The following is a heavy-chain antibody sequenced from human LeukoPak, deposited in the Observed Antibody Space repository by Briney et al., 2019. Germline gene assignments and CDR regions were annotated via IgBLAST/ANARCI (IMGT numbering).Heavy chain of an antibody. V-gene: IGHV4-30-4*07. CDR1: GGSISSGGYS. CDR3: ARDCDYSYAFDI. J-gene: IGHJ3*02. D-gene: IGHD4-11*01. CDR2: IYYSGST. Sequence: TSETLSLTCAVSGGSISSGGYSWSWIRQPPGKGLEWIGYIYYSGSTYYNPSLKSRVTISVDTSKNQFSLKLSSVTAADTAVYYCARDCDYSYAFDIWGQGTMVTVSS.